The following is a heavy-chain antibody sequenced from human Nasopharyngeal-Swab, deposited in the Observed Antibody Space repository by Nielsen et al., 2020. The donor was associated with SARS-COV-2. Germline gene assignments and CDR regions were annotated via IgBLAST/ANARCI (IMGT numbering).Heavy chain of an antibody. Sequence: SETLSLTCTVSGDSMSSSSYYWGWIRQPPGKGLEWIGNTHYVGRARYNPSLRSRVTISVDTSKNQFSLKLSSVTAADTAVYYCPYGANRYQFDYWGQGTLVTVSS. J-gene: IGHJ4*02. CDR2: THYVGRA. CDR1: GDSMSSSSYY. D-gene: IGHD4/OR15-4a*01. V-gene: IGHV4-39*07. CDR3: PYGANRYQFDY.